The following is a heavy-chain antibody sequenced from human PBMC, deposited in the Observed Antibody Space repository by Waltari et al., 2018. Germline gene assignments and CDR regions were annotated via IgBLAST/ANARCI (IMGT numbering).Heavy chain of an antibody. D-gene: IGHD3-22*01. CDR2: VSYDGINK. CDR3: AKGADSSGYYSNWFDP. CDR1: GFSFCNHG. Sequence: QVQLVESGGGVVQPGGSLRLSCAASGFSFCNHGLPWVRQAPGKGLEWVAFVSYDGINKHYADSVKGRFTISKDNSNNMLYLQMNSLRAEDTAVYYCAKGADSSGYYSNWFDPWGQGTLVTVSS. V-gene: IGHV3-30*02. J-gene: IGHJ5*02.